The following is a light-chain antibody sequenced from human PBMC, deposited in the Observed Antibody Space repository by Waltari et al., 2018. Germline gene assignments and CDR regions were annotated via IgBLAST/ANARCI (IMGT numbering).Light chain of an antibody. CDR3: QNHERLPAT. CDR1: QSVSKY. CDR2: AAS. J-gene: IGKJ1*01. V-gene: IGKV3-20*01. Sequence: EVVLTQSPVTLSLSPGERATLSCRASQSVSKYLAWYQQSPGQAPRLLIYAASTRATGVPDRFSGSGFGTDFSLTISRLEPEDFAVYYCQNHERLPATFGQGTKVEIK.